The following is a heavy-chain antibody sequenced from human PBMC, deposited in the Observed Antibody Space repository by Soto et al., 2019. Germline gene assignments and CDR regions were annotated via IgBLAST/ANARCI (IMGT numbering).Heavy chain of an antibody. J-gene: IGHJ4*02. CDR2: INSDGSTT. V-gene: IGHV3-74*01. D-gene: IGHD3-16*02. CDR3: ARDASPFIPPYFDS. Sequence: GGSLRLSCAASGFTLSSYWMHWVRQAPGKGLVWVSRINSDGSTTSYADSVKGRFTISRDNAKNTLDLQMNSLRAEDTAVYYCARDASPFIPPYFDSWGQGTLVTVSS. CDR1: GFTLSSYW.